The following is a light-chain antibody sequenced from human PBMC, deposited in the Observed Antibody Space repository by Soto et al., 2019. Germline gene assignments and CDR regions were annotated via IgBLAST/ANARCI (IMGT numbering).Light chain of an antibody. Sequence: QSALTQPRSVSGSPGQSVPISCTGTSSDVGGYNYVSWYQQHPGKAPKLMIYDVSQRPSGVPNRFSGSKSDNTASLTISGLQAEDEADYYCCSYAGTYTWVFGGGTKLTVL. CDR1: SSDVGGYNY. CDR3: CSYAGTYTWV. CDR2: DVS. J-gene: IGLJ3*02. V-gene: IGLV2-11*01.